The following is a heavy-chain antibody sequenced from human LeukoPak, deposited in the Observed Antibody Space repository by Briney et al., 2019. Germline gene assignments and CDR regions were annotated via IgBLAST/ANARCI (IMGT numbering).Heavy chain of an antibody. CDR3: ARYCTFRTCSGTKFDY. V-gene: IGHV3-7*01. CDR1: GFTFSAYW. D-gene: IGHD1-1*01. CDR2: IKPDGSEK. J-gene: IGHJ4*02. Sequence: SGGSLRLSCAASGFTFSAYWMTWVRQAPGKGLEWVANIKPDGSEKHYLDSVKGRFTFSRDNAKNSLYLQMNSLRAEDTAVYFCARYCTFRTCSGTKFDYWGQGTLVTVSS.